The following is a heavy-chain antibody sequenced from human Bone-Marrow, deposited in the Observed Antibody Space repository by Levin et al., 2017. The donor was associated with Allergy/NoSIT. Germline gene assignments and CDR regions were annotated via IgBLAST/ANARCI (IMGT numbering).Heavy chain of an antibody. CDR2: ISTRGSPT. D-gene: IGHD5-24*01. Sequence: LSLTCETSGFTFSDYYMTWIRQAPGKGLEWVSYISTRGSPTYYADSVKGRFTVSRDNAKNSLYLQMNSLRPEDTAVYYCATGNYYFDYWGQGALVTVSS. CDR3: ATGNYYFDY. V-gene: IGHV3-11*01. CDR1: GFTFSDYY. J-gene: IGHJ4*02.